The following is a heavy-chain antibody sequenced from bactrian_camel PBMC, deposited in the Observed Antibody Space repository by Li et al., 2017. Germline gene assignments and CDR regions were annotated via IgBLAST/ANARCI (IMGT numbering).Heavy chain of an antibody. CDR3: AAGWSFGVGTLLRRHYNY. CDR1: GHSRGSNC. V-gene: IGHV3S54*01. D-gene: IGHD3*01. J-gene: IGHJ4*01. CDR2: IRRDGGET. Sequence: HVQLVESGGGSVQAGGSLRLSCKVSGHSRGSNCVGWYRLPPGRAPAEREGIAAIRRDGGETWYADSVKGRFTISQDNAKNMVYLQVNSLKAEDTAMYYCAAGWSFGVGTLLRRHYNYWGQGTQVTVS.